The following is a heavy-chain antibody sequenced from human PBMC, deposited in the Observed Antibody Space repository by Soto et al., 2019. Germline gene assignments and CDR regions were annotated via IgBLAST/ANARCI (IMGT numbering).Heavy chain of an antibody. V-gene: IGHV3-74*01. Sequence: HPGGSLRLSCAASGFTFSIHWMHWARRAPGKGLVWVARINGDGSSTNYADSVKGRFTISRDNAKNTLFLQMNSLGGEDTAVYYCGRDAHFGVQPPSDWGLGTLVTVSS. J-gene: IGHJ4*02. CDR1: GFTFSIHW. CDR3: GRDAHFGVQPPSD. D-gene: IGHD2-8*01. CDR2: INGDGSST.